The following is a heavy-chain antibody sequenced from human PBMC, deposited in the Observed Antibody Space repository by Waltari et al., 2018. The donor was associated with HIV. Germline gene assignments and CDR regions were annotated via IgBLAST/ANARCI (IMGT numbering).Heavy chain of an antibody. CDR2: VDPEDGEI. CDR1: GYSLPALS. V-gene: IGHV1-24*01. CDR3: ATASRVVVTDRAAFDY. Sequence: QVQLVQSGAEVKKPGASVQVSCKVSGYSLPALSMHWGRQATGKGPEWMGGVDPEDGEIIDAQHVQGRVTMTEETSTDTADMELSSLRAEDTAVYYCATASRVVVTDRAAFDYWGQGTLVTVSS. J-gene: IGHJ4*02. D-gene: IGHD2-21*02.